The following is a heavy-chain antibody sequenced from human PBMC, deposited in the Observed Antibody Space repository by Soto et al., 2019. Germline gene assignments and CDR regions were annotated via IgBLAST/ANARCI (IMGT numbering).Heavy chain of an antibody. CDR1: GFTFTNYA. CDR3: ARAKFEWLRLLSDYGMDV. J-gene: IGHJ6*02. V-gene: IGHV3-23*01. D-gene: IGHD5-12*01. CDR2: ISGSNSGGRT. Sequence: GGSLRLSCAASGFTFTNYAMSWIRQAPGKGLEWVSAISGSNSGGRTDYADSVKGRFTISRDNSKNTLYLQMNSLRAEDTAVYYCARAKFEWLRLLSDYGMDVRGQRTTVTVSS.